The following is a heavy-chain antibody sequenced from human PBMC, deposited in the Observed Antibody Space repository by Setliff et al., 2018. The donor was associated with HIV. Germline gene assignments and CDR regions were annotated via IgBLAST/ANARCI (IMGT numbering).Heavy chain of an antibody. Sequence: SETLSLTCTVSGGSISSDGFYWSWIRQPPGKGLEWIGEINHSGSTNYNMSLWSRVTISLDASRNQFSLELISVTAADTAVYYCAGGPGTTSIDYWAQGTLVTVSS. CDR3: AGGPGTTSIDY. V-gene: IGHV4-34*01. J-gene: IGHJ4*02. CDR1: GGSISSDGFY. CDR2: INHSGST. D-gene: IGHD1-26*01.